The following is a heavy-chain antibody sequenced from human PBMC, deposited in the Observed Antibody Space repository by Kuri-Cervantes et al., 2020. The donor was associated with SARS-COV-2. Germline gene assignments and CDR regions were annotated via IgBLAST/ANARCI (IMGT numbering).Heavy chain of an antibody. CDR1: GFTFSSYS. CDR3: ARDRSRITIFGVVTRYGMDV. D-gene: IGHD3-3*01. Sequence: GESLKISCAASGFTFSSYSMNWVRQAPGKGLEWVSYISSSSSTIYYADSVKGRFTISRDNAKNSLYLQMNSLRAEDTAVYYCARDRSRITIFGVVTRYGMDVRGQGTTVTVSS. CDR2: ISSSSSTI. J-gene: IGHJ6*02. V-gene: IGHV3-48*01.